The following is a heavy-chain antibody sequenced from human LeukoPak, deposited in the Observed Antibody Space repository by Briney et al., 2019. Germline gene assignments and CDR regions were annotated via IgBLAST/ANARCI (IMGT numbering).Heavy chain of an antibody. Sequence: GGSLRLSCAASGFTFSNAWMSWVRQALGKGLEWVANIKQDGSEKYYVDSVKGRFTISRDNAKNSLYLQMSSLRAEDTAIYYCARALYNRGWYPDYFDSWGQGTLVTVSS. CDR2: IKQDGSEK. CDR3: ARALYNRGWYPDYFDS. J-gene: IGHJ4*02. V-gene: IGHV3-7*01. CDR1: GFTFSNAW. D-gene: IGHD6-19*01.